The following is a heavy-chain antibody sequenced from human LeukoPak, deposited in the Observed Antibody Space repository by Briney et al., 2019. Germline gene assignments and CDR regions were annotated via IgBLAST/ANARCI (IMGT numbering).Heavy chain of an antibody. V-gene: IGHV3-21*01. D-gene: IGHD3-10*01. CDR1: GFTFSRNS. CDR2: MSSSSTYI. Sequence: NPGGPLRLSCAASGFTFSRNSMNWVRQSPGKGLEWVSSMSSSSTYIYYADSVKGRFTISRDNAKNSLYLQMNSLRAEDTALYYCARETGFGELAGWGQGTLVTVSS. CDR3: ARETGFGELAG. J-gene: IGHJ4*02.